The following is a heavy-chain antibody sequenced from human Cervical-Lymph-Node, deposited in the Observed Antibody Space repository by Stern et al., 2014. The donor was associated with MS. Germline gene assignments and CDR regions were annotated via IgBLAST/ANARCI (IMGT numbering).Heavy chain of an antibody. CDR3: ARVADIVVVPTDNGMDV. CDR2: IIPMFGLA. Sequence: QVQLMQSGAEVKKPGSSVKVSCKASGGTFNTYTITWVRQAPGQRLEWMGRIIPMFGLAKYAQKFQGRVTITADKSTSTAYMALSSLRSEDTAVYYCARVADIVVVPTDNGMDVWGQGTTVTVSS. CDR1: GGTFNTYT. J-gene: IGHJ6*02. V-gene: IGHV1-69*04. D-gene: IGHD2-2*01.